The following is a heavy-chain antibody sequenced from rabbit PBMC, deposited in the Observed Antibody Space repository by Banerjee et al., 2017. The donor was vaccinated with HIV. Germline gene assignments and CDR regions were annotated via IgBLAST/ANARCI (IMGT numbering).Heavy chain of an antibody. D-gene: IGHD6-1*01. V-gene: IGHV1S43*01. Sequence: QEQLEESGGGLVKPEGSLTLTCTASGFSFSDKYVMCWVRQAPGKGLEWIACIVTSSGSTYYASWAKGRFTISRSTSLNTVDLKMTSLTVADTATYFCGRDRDGDAGYGSLALWGPGTLVTVS. CDR3: GRDRDGDAGYGSLAL. J-gene: IGHJ4*01. CDR2: IVTSSGST. CDR1: GFSFSDKYV.